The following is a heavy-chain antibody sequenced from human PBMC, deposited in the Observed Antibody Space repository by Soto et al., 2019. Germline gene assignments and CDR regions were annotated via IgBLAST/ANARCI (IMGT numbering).Heavy chain of an antibody. D-gene: IGHD6-6*01. CDR3: ARDRESSSHEYYYGMDV. V-gene: IGHV4-31*03. CDR2: IYYSGST. Sequence: QVQLQESGPGLVKPSQTLSLTCTVSGGSISSGGYYWSWIRQHPGKGLEWIGYIYYSGSTYYNPSLKSRVTISVDTSKNQFSLKLSSVTAADTAVYYCARDRESSSHEYYYGMDVWGQGTTVTVSS. CDR1: GGSISSGGYY. J-gene: IGHJ6*02.